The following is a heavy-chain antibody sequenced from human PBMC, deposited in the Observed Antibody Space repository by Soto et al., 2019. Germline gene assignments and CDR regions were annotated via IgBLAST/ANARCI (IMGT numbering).Heavy chain of an antibody. Sequence: GGSLRLSCAASGFTFSSYGMHWVRQAPGKGLEWVAVISYDGSNKYYADSVKGRFTISRDNSKNTLYLQMNSLRAEDTAVYYCAKEWTTDYFDYWGQGTLVTVSS. CDR1: GFTFSSYG. J-gene: IGHJ4*02. D-gene: IGHD5-12*01. V-gene: IGHV3-30*18. CDR3: AKEWTTDYFDY. CDR2: ISYDGSNK.